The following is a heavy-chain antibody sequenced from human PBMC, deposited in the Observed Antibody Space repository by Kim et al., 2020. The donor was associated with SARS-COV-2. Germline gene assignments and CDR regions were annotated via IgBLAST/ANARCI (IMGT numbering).Heavy chain of an antibody. CDR2: ISGSGIRT. V-gene: IGHV3-23*01. D-gene: IGHD5-12*01. Sequence: GSLRLSCVASGFTFSNYAMSWVRQAPGKGLEWVSAISGSGIRTYFADSVKSRFTISRDNSKHTVYVQMNSLRADDTAVYYCVKGGLRGRFDSWGQGTLV. CDR1: GFTFSNYA. CDR3: VKGGLRGRFDS. J-gene: IGHJ4*02.